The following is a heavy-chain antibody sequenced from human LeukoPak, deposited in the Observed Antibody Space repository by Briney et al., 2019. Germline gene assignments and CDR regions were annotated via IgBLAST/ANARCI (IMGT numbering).Heavy chain of an antibody. V-gene: IGHV7-4-1*02. CDR3: ARELGDHRRCSGGSCYSEFDY. J-gene: IGHJ4*02. Sequence: VASVTVSCKASGYTFTSYAMNWVRQAPGQGLEWMGWINTNTGNPTYAQGFTGRFVFSLDTSVSTAYLQISSLKAEDTAVYYCARELGDHRRCSGGSCYSEFDYWGQGTLVTVSS. CDR1: GYTFTSYA. CDR2: INTNTGNP. D-gene: IGHD2-15*01.